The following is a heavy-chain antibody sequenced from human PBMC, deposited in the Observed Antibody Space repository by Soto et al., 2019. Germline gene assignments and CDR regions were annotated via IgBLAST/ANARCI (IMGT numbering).Heavy chain of an antibody. J-gene: IGHJ2*01. D-gene: IGHD2-2*02. CDR3: AKNRGAGDYTNWSFAV. V-gene: IGHV3-23*01. CDR1: GFMFSCCA. CDR2: IHGDGDYS. Sequence: EVQLLDSGGGLVQPGGSLRLSCAASGFMFSCCAMSWVRQAPGKGLEWVSTIHGDGDYSHYTDSVEGRFTISRDNSRNPLYPQMDSLRADDTATYYCAKNRGAGDYTNWSFAVWGRGTLVAVSS.